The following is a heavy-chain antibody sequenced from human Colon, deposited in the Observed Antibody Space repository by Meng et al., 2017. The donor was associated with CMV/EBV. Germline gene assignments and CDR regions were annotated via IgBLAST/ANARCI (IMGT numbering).Heavy chain of an antibody. Sequence: KGSCKASGYTSTSCDLNWVRQARERRPGWMGYVDPHSGDTAYAQRFQGRVTMTRDTAINTAYMELGSLRSEDTAVYYCATSFYGGLPWGQGTLVTVSS. V-gene: IGHV1-8*01. J-gene: IGHJ5*02. CDR3: ATSFYGGLP. D-gene: IGHD2/OR15-2a*01. CDR2: VDPHSGDT. CDR1: GYTSTSCD.